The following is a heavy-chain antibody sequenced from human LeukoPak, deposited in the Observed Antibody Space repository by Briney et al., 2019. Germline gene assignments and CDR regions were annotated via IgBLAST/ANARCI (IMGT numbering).Heavy chain of an antibody. V-gene: IGHV3-23*01. CDR3: AKAGHYYYYYYMDV. CDR2: ISGSGGST. CDR1: GFTFSSYA. J-gene: IGHJ6*03. Sequence: GGSLRLSCAASGFTFSSYAMSWVRQAPGKGLEWVSAISGSGGSTYYADSVKGRFTISRDNSKNTLYLQMNSLRAEDTAVYYCAKAGHYYYYYYMDVWGKGTTVTVSS.